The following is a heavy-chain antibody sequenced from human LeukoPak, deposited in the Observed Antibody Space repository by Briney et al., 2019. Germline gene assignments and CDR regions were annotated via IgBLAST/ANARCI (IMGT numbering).Heavy chain of an antibody. Sequence: GGSLRLSCAASGFTFSSYAMSWVRQAPGKGLEWVSAIGGSGGSTYYADSVKGRFTISRDNSKNTLYLQMNSLRAEDTAVYYCAKDPDTYYYDSSGYRTYYFDYWGQGTLVTVSS. J-gene: IGHJ4*02. D-gene: IGHD3-22*01. CDR1: GFTFSSYA. CDR3: AKDPDTYYYDSSGYRTYYFDY. CDR2: IGGSGGST. V-gene: IGHV3-23*01.